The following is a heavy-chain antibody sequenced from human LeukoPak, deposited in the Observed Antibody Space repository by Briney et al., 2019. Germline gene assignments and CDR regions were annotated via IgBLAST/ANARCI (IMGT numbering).Heavy chain of an antibody. CDR3: ARDSYGSGSYYGHYYYYYMDV. J-gene: IGHJ6*03. CDR2: IIPIFGTA. D-gene: IGHD3-10*01. CDR1: GGTFSSYA. V-gene: IGHV1-69*13. Sequence: GASVKVSCKASGGTFSSYAISWVRQAPGQGLEWMGGIIPIFGTANYAQKFQGRVTITADESTSTAYMELSSLRSEDTAVYYCARDSYGSGSYYGHYYYYYMDVWGKGTTVTASS.